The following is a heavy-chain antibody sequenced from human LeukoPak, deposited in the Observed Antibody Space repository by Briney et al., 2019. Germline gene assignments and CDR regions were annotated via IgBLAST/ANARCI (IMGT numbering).Heavy chain of an antibody. CDR1: GGSFSGFY. D-gene: IGHD6-6*01. CDR2: IDHSGST. J-gene: IGHJ6*03. CDR3: AGRSSSSAEDYYYMDV. Sequence: SETLSLTCDVYGGSFSGFYWNWIRQPPGKGLEWIGEIDHSGSTNYNPSLKSRVTISVDRANNQFSLKLSSVTAADTAVYYCAGRSSSSAEDYYYMDVWGKGTTVTVSS. V-gene: IGHV4-34*01.